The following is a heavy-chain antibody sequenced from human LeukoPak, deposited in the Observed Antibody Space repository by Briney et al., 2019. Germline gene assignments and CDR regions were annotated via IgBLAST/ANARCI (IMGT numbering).Heavy chain of an antibody. J-gene: IGHJ4*02. Sequence: SETLSLTCAVYDGSFSGYYWSWIRQPPGKGLEWIGEINHSGSANYNPSLKSRVTISLDTSKSQFSLKVRYVTAADTAVYYCARGLNDSWTGENYWGQGTLVTVSS. D-gene: IGHD3-3*01. CDR1: DGSFSGYY. V-gene: IGHV4-34*01. CDR2: INHSGSA. CDR3: ARGLNDSWTGENY.